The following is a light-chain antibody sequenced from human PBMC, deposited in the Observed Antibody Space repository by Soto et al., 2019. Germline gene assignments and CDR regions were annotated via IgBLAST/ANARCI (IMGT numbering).Light chain of an antibody. V-gene: IGKV1-5*03. CDR2: QAS. CDR3: QHYSGFPPWT. Sequence: DIQMTQSPSTLSASVGDRVTITCRASQSISVWLAWYQQKMGKAPKLLVYQASSLESGVPSRFSGSGSGTEFTLTISSLQPDDFATYYCQHYSGFPPWTFGQGTKVEIK. CDR1: QSISVW. J-gene: IGKJ1*01.